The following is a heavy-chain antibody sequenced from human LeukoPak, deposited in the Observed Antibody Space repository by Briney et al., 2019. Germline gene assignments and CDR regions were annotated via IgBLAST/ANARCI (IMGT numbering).Heavy chain of an antibody. CDR1: GFTFSNYG. J-gene: IGHJ4*02. CDR3: AKGGVVMGEVSSFFDY. Sequence: GGSLRLSCAASGFTFSNYGMHWVRQAPGKGLEWVAIISYDGNNKYYADSVKGRFTISRDNAKNSLYLQMNSLRAEDMALYYCAKGGVVMGEVSSFFDYWGQGTLVTVSS. V-gene: IGHV3-30*18. D-gene: IGHD6-13*01. CDR2: ISYDGNNK.